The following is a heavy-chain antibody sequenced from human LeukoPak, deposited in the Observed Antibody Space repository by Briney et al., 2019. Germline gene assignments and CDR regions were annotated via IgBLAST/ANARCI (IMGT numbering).Heavy chain of an antibody. CDR2: IYYSGST. D-gene: IGHD3-22*01. CDR1: GGSISSYY. Sequence: SETLSLTCTVSGGSISSYYWSWIRQPPGKGLEWIGYIYYSGSTNYNPSLKSRVTISVDTSKNQFSLKLSSVTAADTAVYYCARGGYYYDSRGSGFDPWGQGTLVTVSS. J-gene: IGHJ5*02. V-gene: IGHV4-59*01. CDR3: ARGGYYYDSRGSGFDP.